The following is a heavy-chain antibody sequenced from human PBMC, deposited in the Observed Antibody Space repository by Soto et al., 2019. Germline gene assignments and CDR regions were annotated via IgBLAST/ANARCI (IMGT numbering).Heavy chain of an antibody. CDR1: GFTFSSYG. Sequence: QVQLVESGGGVVQPGRSLRLSCAASGFTFSSYGMHWVRQAPGKGLEWVAVIWYDGSNKYYADYVKGRFTISRDNSKNTLYLQMNSLRAEDTAVYYCAPELDNWFDPWGQGTLVTVSS. J-gene: IGHJ5*02. V-gene: IGHV3-33*01. D-gene: IGHD3-10*01. CDR2: IWYDGSNK. CDR3: APELDNWFDP.